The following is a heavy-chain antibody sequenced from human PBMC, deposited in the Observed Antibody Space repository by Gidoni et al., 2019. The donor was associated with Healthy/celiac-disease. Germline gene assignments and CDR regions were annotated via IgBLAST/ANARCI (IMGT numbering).Heavy chain of an antibody. CDR2: ISSSSSYI. CDR1: GFTFSSYS. V-gene: IGHV3-21*01. J-gene: IGHJ4*02. D-gene: IGHD3-22*01. CDR3: ARVSGRGDSSGP. Sequence: EVQLVEPGGGPVKPGGPLRPSCAASGFTFSSYSMTWVRQAPGKGLEWVPSISSSSSYIYYADSVQGRFTISRDNAKNSLYLQRNSLRAEDTAVYYGARVSGRGDSSGPWGQGTLVTVSS.